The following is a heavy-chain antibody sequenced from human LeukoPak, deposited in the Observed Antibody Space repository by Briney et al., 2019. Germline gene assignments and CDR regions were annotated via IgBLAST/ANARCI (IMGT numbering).Heavy chain of an antibody. CDR1: GGSIRSSSYY. D-gene: IGHD6-13*01. CDR2: IYYSGST. CDR3: ARGRSSSIGYPGIAAAGSLPYYYGMDV. Sequence: SETLSLTCTVSGGSIRSSSYYWGWIRQPPGKGLEWIGSIYYSGSTYYNASLKSRGTISVDTSKNQFSLKLNSVTAADTAVYYCARGRSSSIGYPGIAAAGSLPYYYGMDVWGQGTTVTVSS. V-gene: IGHV4-39*01. J-gene: IGHJ6*02.